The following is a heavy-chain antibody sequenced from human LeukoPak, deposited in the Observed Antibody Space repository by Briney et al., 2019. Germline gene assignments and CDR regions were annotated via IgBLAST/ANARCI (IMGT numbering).Heavy chain of an antibody. Sequence: GGSLRLSCTASGFTFGDYAMSWVRQAPGKGLEWVGFIRSKAYGGTTEYAASVKGRFTISRDDSKSIAYLQMNSLKTADTAVYYCTRSESGTYKGGFDFWGQGTLVTVSS. CDR2: IRSKAYGGTT. V-gene: IGHV3-49*04. J-gene: IGHJ4*02. CDR3: TRSESGTYKGGFDF. CDR1: GFTFGDYA. D-gene: IGHD1-26*01.